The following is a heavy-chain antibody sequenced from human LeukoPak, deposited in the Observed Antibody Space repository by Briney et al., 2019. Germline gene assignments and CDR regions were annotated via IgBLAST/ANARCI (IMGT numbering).Heavy chain of an antibody. J-gene: IGHJ4*02. CDR3: ARGHVDTASIFDY. Sequence: AGGSLRLSCAASGFTVSSNYMSWVRQAPGKGLEWVSVIYSGGSTYYADSVKGRFTISRDNSKNTLYLQMNSLRAEDTAVYYCARGHVDTASIFDYWGQGTLVTVSS. D-gene: IGHD5-18*01. CDR2: IYSGGST. CDR1: GFTVSSNY. V-gene: IGHV3-53*01.